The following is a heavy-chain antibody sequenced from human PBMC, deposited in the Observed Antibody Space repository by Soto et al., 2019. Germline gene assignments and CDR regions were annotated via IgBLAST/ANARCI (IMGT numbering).Heavy chain of an antibody. J-gene: IGHJ4*02. CDR2: ISYDGSNK. V-gene: IGHV3-30-3*01. CDR3: ATNYYDSSGHRRQDY. D-gene: IGHD3-22*01. CDR1: GFTFSSYA. Sequence: GGSLRLSCAASGFTFSSYAMHWVRQAPGKGLEWVAVISYDGSNKYYADSVKGRFTISRDNSKNTLYLQMNSLRAEDTAVYYCATNYYDSSGHRRQDYWGQGTLVTVSS.